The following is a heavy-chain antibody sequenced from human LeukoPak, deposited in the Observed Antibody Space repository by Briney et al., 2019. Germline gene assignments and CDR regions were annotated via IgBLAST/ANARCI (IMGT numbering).Heavy chain of an antibody. Sequence: SVKVSCKASGGTFSSYAISWVRQAPGQGLEWMGGIIPIFGTANYAQKFQGRVTITADESTSTAYMELSSLRSEDTAVYYCAREARPNGYNWFDPWGQGTLVAVSS. J-gene: IGHJ5*02. V-gene: IGHV1-69*13. CDR3: AREARPNGYNWFDP. CDR2: IIPIFGTA. CDR1: GGTFSSYA. D-gene: IGHD1-1*01.